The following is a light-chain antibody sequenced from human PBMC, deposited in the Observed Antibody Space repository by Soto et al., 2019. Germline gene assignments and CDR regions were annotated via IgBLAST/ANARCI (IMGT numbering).Light chain of an antibody. CDR3: QQYYSYPPVT. J-gene: IGKJ3*01. Sequence: AIRMTQSPSSFSASTGDRVTITCRASQGISSYLAWYQQKPGKAPKLLIYAACTLQSGVPSRFSGSGSGTDFTLTISCLQSEDFATYYCQQYYSYPPVTFGPGTKVDIK. CDR1: QGISSY. CDR2: AAC. V-gene: IGKV1-8*01.